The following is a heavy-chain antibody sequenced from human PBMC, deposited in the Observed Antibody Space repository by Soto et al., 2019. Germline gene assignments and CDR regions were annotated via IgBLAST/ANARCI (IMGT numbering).Heavy chain of an antibody. CDR1: GFTFSSYS. V-gene: IGHV3-48*02. CDR2: ISSSSSTI. CDR3: ARDPFLANYGDYANTPNYFDY. Sequence: PGGSLRLSCAASGFTFSSYSMNWVRQAPGKGLEWVSYISSSSSTIYYADSVKGRFTISRDNAKNSLYLQMNSLRDEDTAVYYCARDPFLANYGDYANTPNYFDYWGQGTLVTVSS. J-gene: IGHJ4*02. D-gene: IGHD4-17*01.